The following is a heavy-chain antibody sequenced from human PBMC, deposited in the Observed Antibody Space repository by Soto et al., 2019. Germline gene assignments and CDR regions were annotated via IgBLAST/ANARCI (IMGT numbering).Heavy chain of an antibody. Sequence: QVQLVQSGADVKKPGASVKVSCKASGYTFTDYYIHWVRQAPGQGLEWMGWINPNSGGTDYAQRFQGRVSLTRDTSISTSYMERSRRRSDDTAVYYCARVLLNRQGIASGIDSWGQGTLVTVSS. CDR3: ARVLLNRQGIASGIDS. V-gene: IGHV1-2*02. CDR2: INPNSGGT. J-gene: IGHJ4*02. CDR1: GYTFTDYY. D-gene: IGHD6-13*01.